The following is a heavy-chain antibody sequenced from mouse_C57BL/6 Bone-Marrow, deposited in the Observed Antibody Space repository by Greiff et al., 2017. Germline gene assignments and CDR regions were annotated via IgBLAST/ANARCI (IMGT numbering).Heavy chain of an antibody. CDR3: ARLRGLGPGYFDY. V-gene: IGHV1-84*01. Sequence: VQRVESGPEPVKPGASVKISCKASGYTFTDYYINRVKQRPGQGLEWIGWIYPGSGNTKYNEKFKGKATLTVDTSSSTAYMQLSSLTSEDSAVYFCARLRGLGPGYFDYWGQGTTLTVSS. CDR1: GYTFTDYY. D-gene: IGHD4-1*01. J-gene: IGHJ2*01. CDR2: IYPGSGNT.